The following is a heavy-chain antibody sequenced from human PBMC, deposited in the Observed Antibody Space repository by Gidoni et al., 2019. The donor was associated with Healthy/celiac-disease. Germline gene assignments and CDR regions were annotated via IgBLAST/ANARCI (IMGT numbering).Heavy chain of an antibody. CDR2: ISWNSGSI. CDR1: GFTFDDYA. V-gene: IGHV3-9*01. CDR3: AKDISGWIQLWSRFDY. D-gene: IGHD5-18*01. Sequence: EVQLVESGGGLVQPGRSLRLSCAASGFTFDDYAMHWVRQAPGKGLGWVSGISWNSGSIGYADSVKGRFTISRDNAKNSLYLQMNSLRAEDTALYYCAKDISGWIQLWSRFDYWGQGTLVTVSS. J-gene: IGHJ4*02.